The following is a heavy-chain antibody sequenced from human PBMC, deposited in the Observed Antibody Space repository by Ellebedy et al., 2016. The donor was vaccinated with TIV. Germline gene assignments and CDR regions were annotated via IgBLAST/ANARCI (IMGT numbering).Heavy chain of an antibody. CDR3: AKDRYSDRGRYFTD. V-gene: IGHV3-23*01. D-gene: IGHD4-17*01. Sequence: GESLKISXVASGFSFSSYGMNWVRQAPGKGLEWVSSISGSGISNTYYADSVKGRFTISRDNSKNTLNLQMNSLRGEDTAVYYCAKDRYSDRGRYFTDWGQGTLVTVAS. CDR2: ISGSGISNT. CDR1: GFSFSSYG. J-gene: IGHJ4*02.